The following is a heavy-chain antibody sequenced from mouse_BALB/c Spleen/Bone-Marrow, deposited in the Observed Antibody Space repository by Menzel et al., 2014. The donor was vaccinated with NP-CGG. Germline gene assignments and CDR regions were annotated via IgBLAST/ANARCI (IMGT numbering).Heavy chain of an antibody. D-gene: IGHD2-2*01. J-gene: IGHJ2*01. CDR2: IDPANGNT. Sequence: VQLKQSGAELVKPGASVKLSCTASGFNIKDTCMHWVKQRPEQGLEWIGRIDPANGNTKYDQKFQGKATITADTSSNTVYLQLSSLTAEDTSVYSCASYVYGCYFDDWGPGTTLTVSS. V-gene: IGHV14-3*02. CDR3: ASYVYGCYFDD. CDR1: GFNIKDTC.